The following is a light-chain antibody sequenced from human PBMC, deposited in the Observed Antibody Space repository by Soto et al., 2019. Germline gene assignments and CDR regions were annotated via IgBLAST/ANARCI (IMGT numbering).Light chain of an antibody. J-gene: IGKJ2*01. CDR1: QSVSSNY. CDR3: QQYGTSRDYT. V-gene: IGKV3-20*01. Sequence: ELVLTQSPGTLSLSPGARATLSCRARQSVSSNYLAWYQQKPGQAPRVIIYGASTRATGIPDRFTGSGCGTEFTLTISSLEPEDFSVYYCQQYGTSRDYTFGQGTKVDI. CDR2: GAS.